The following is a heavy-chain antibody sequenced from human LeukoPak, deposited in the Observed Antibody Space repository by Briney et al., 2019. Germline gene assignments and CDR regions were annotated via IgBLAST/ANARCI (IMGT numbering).Heavy chain of an antibody. Sequence: ASVKVSCKASGYTFTGYYMHWVRQAPGQGLEWMGWINPNSGGTNYAQKFQGRVTMTRDTSISTAYMELSRLRSDDTAVYYCARPNHAISIAADQTLDYWGQGTLVTVSS. J-gene: IGHJ4*02. D-gene: IGHD6-13*01. CDR1: GYTFTGYY. CDR3: ARPNHAISIAADQTLDY. CDR2: INPNSGGT. V-gene: IGHV1-2*02.